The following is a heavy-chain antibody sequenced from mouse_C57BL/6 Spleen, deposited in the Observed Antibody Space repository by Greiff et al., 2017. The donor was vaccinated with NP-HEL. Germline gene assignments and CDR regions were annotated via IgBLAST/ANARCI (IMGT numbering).Heavy chain of an antibody. J-gene: IGHJ3*01. V-gene: IGHV1-81*01. Sequence: QVQLKQSGAELARPGASVKLSCKASGYTFTSYGISWVKQRTGQGLEWIGEIYPRSGNTYYNEKFKGKATLTADKSSSTAYMELRSLTSEDSAVYFCASSRGFAYWGQGTLVTVSA. CDR3: ASSRGFAY. CDR2: IYPRSGNT. CDR1: GYTFTSYG. D-gene: IGHD3-3*01.